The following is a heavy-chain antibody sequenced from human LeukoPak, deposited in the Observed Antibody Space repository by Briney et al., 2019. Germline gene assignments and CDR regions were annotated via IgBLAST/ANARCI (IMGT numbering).Heavy chain of an antibody. CDR2: ISGSGGST. CDR1: GFTFSSYA. V-gene: IGHV3-23*01. Sequence: PGGSLRLSCAASGFTFSSYAMSWVRQAPGKGLEWVSAISGSGGSTYYADSVKGRFTISRDNSKSTLYLQMNSLKTEDTAVYYCSTTYYYGSSEGYWGQGTLVTVSS. CDR3: STTYYYGSSEGY. D-gene: IGHD3-22*01. J-gene: IGHJ4*02.